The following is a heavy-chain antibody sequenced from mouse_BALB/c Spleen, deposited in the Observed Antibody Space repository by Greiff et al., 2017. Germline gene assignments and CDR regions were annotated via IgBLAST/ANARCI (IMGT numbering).Heavy chain of an antibody. D-gene: IGHD2-1*01. V-gene: IGHV2-2*02. CDR2: IWSGGST. CDR1: GFSLTSYG. CDR3: AIHYGNYEAWFAY. J-gene: IGHJ3*01. Sequence: VKLQESGPGLVQPSQSLSITCTVSGFSLTSYGVHWVRQSPGKGLEWLGVIWSGGSTDYNAAFISRLSISKDNSKSQVFFKMNSLQANDTAIYYCAIHYGNYEAWFAYWGQGTLVTVSA.